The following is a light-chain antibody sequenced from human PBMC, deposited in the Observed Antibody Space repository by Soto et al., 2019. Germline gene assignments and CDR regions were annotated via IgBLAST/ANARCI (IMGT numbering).Light chain of an antibody. Sequence: DIQMTQSPSSLSASVGDRVTLTCRASQGISNYLAWYQQKPGKVPKLLIYAASTLQSGVASRFSGSGSGTDFTLTISSLQPEDFAVYYCQQYGSSPLTFGQGTRLEIK. CDR2: AAS. V-gene: IGKV1-16*01. J-gene: IGKJ5*01. CDR1: QGISNY. CDR3: QQYGSSPLT.